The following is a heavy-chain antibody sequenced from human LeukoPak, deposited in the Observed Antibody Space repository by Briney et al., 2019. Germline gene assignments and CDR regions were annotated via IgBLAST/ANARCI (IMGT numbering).Heavy chain of an antibody. Sequence: ASVKVSCKASGYTFTGYYMHWVRQAPGQGLEWMGWINPNSGGTNYAQKFQGGVTMTRDTSISTAYMELSRLRSDDTAVHYCARDKHYYGSGSYDPGDYWGQGTLVTVSS. CDR3: ARDKHYYGSGSYDPGDY. J-gene: IGHJ4*02. CDR1: GYTFTGYY. V-gene: IGHV1-2*02. D-gene: IGHD3-10*01. CDR2: INPNSGGT.